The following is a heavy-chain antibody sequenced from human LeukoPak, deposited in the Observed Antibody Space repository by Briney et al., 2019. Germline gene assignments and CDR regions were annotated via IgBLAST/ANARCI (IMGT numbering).Heavy chain of an antibody. CDR3: ARKTSGTFAY. CDR1: GFTFSSYW. V-gene: IGHV3-74*01. D-gene: IGHD2-15*01. CDR2: INGDGSSP. J-gene: IGHJ4*02. Sequence: GGSLRLSCPASGFTFSSYWMQWVRQVPGKGLVWVSRINGDGSSPSYADSVKGRVTISRDNSKNTLYLQMNNLSAEDTAVYYCARKTSGTFAYWGEGTLVTVSS.